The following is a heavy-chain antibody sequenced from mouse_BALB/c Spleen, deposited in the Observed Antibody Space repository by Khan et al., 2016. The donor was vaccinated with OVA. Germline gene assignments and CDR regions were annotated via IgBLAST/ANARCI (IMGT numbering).Heavy chain of an antibody. J-gene: IGHJ4*01. CDR1: GFSLTRYG. CDR3: AKFTPDYYSMDY. Sequence: QVQLKQSGPGLVAPSQSLSITCTVSGFSLTRYGVNWVRQPPGEGLEWLGVIWGDGSTNYHSTLKSRLIISKDNSKRQVFLTLNSLQTDDTATYYCAKFTPDYYSMDYWGQGTSVTVSS. D-gene: IGHD1-1*01. CDR2: IWGDGST. V-gene: IGHV2-3*01.